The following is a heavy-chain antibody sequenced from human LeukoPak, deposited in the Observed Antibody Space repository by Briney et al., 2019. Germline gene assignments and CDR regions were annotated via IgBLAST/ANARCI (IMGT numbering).Heavy chain of an antibody. D-gene: IGHD5-18*01. Sequence: SETLSLTCAVYGGSFSGYYWSWIRQPPGKGLEWIGGIYYSKNTYYNPSLKSRVTISADTSKNQFSLTLGSVSATDTAVYYCVSPRGFSYGYFDYWGQGTLVTVSS. CDR3: VSPRGFSYGYFDY. CDR2: IYYSKNT. J-gene: IGHJ4*02. V-gene: IGHV4-34*01. CDR1: GGSFSGYY.